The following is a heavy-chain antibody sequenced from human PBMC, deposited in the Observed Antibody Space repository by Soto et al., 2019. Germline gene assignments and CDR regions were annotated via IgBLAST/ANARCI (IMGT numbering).Heavy chain of an antibody. D-gene: IGHD6-19*01. Sequence: QITLKESGPTLMKPTQTLALTCTFSGFSFNTRGVGVAWIRQPPGKTLEWLAVIYWDGDRRYSPSLTDRLSITKDMSTKQVVLTLSNVDPVDTGTYYCAHLVPGPLSFAYWGQGALVTVSS. CDR1: GFSFNTRGVG. J-gene: IGHJ4*02. CDR2: IYWDGDR. CDR3: AHLVPGPLSFAY. V-gene: IGHV2-5*02.